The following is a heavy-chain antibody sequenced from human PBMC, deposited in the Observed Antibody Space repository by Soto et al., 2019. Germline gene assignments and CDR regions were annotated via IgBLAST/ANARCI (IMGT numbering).Heavy chain of an antibody. CDR2: IYYSGST. CDR3: ARNYCSGGSCYPDDAFDI. CDR1: GGSISSYY. Sequence: TSETLSLTCTVSGGSISSYYWSWIRQPPGKGLEWIGYIYYSGSTNYNPSLKSRVTISVDTSKNQFSLKLSSVTAADTAVYYCARNYCSGGSCYPDDAFDIWGQGTMVTVSS. V-gene: IGHV4-59*08. D-gene: IGHD2-15*01. J-gene: IGHJ3*02.